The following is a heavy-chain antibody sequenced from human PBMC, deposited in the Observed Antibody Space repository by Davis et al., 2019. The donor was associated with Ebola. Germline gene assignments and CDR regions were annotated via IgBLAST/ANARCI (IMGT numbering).Heavy chain of an antibody. CDR2: IISIFGTA. CDR3: ARDTANGQGDY. J-gene: IGHJ4*02. D-gene: IGHD2-8*01. V-gene: IGHV1-69*13. CDR1: GGTFSSYA. Sequence: SVKVSCKASGGTFSSYANSWVRQAPGQGLEWMGVIISIFGTANYAQKFQGRVTITADESTSTAYMELSSLRSEDTAVYYCARDTANGQGDYWGQGTLVTVSS.